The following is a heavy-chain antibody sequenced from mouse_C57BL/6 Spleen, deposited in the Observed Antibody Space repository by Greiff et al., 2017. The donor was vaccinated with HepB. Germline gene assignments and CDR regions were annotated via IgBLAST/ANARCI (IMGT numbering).Heavy chain of an antibody. J-gene: IGHJ3*01. CDR1: GFTFSSYA. CDR3: ARDTTTVVATPFAY. CDR2: ISDGGSYT. Sequence: EVQLVESGGGLVKPGGSLKLSCAASGFTFSSYAMSWVRQTPEKRLEWVATISDGGSYTYYPDNVKGRFTISRDNAKNTLYLQRSHLKSEDTAMYYCARDTTTVVATPFAYWGQGTRVTVSA. V-gene: IGHV5-4*01. D-gene: IGHD1-1*01.